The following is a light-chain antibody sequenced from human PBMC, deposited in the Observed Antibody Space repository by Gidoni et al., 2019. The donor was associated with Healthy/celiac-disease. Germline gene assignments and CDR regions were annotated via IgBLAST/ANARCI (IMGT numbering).Light chain of an antibody. Sequence: EIVLTQSPGTLSLSPGERAALSCRASQSVVSNYLAWYQQKPGQTPRLLIYSASRRVTGIPDRFTGSGSGTDFTLTISRLEPEDFAVYYCQQLGSSPYTFGLGTRLEI. J-gene: IGKJ2*01. CDR2: SAS. V-gene: IGKV3-20*01. CDR1: QSVVSNY. CDR3: QQLGSSPYT.